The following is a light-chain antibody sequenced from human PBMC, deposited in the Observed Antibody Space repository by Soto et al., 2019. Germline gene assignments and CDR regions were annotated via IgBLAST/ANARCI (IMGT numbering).Light chain of an antibody. CDR2: KAS. V-gene: IGKV1-5*03. J-gene: IGKJ1*01. Sequence: DIQMTQSPSTLSGSVGDRVTITCRASQTISSWLAWYQQKQGKAPKLLIYKASTLKSGVPSRFSGSVYGTEFNLTISSLQTDDFATYDCQHYNSYSEAFDQGTKVDIK. CDR1: QTISSW. CDR3: QHYNSYSEA.